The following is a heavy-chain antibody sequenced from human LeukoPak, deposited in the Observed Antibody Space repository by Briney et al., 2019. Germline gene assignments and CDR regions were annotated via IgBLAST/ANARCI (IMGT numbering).Heavy chain of an antibody. D-gene: IGHD4-23*01. Sequence: SGPTLVKPTQTLTLTCTFSGFSLTTSGVGVGWIRQPPGKALEWLALIYWDDDKRYSPSLESRLTITKDTSKNQVVLTMTNMDPVDTATYYCAHIRGGGNSGLFDYWGQGTLVTVSS. V-gene: IGHV2-5*02. CDR3: AHIRGGGNSGLFDY. CDR2: IYWDDDK. CDR1: GFSLTTSGVG. J-gene: IGHJ4*02.